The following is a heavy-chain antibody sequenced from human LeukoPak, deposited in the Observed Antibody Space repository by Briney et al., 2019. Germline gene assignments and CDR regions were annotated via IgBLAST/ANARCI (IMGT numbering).Heavy chain of an antibody. J-gene: IGHJ4*02. CDR2: INPSGGST. D-gene: IGHD3-22*01. V-gene: IGHV1-46*01. CDR1: GYTFTSYY. CDR3: AREPIGNYDSSAYYDY. Sequence: ASVKVSCKASGYTFTSYYMHWVRQAPGQGLEWMGIINPSGGSTSYAQKFQGRVTITADESTSTAYMELSRLRSEDTAFYYCAREPIGNYDSSAYYDYWGQGTLVTVSP.